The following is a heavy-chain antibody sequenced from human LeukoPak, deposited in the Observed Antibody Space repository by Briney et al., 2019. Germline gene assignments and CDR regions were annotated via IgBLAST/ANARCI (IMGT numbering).Heavy chain of an antibody. J-gene: IGHJ3*02. Sequence: PSGTLSVTFVCYGWTFRGYYWSWMRQPPGKGLDCVGEINHSGSTNYNPYLKSRVTISVGPSKNQFSLKLSSVTAADTTVYYCARLYYDFWSGYRGAFDIWGQGTMVTVSS. CDR3: ARLYYDFWSGYRGAFDI. D-gene: IGHD3-3*01. V-gene: IGHV4-34*01. CDR1: GWTFRGYY. CDR2: INHSGST.